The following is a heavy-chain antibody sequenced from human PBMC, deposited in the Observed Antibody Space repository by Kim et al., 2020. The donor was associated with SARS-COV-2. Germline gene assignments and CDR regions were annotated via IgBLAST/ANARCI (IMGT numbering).Heavy chain of an antibody. J-gene: IGHJ4*02. CDR3: ARVNDYGDYVGDY. V-gene: IGHV3-21*01. Sequence: ADSVTGRFNIHRDNAKNSLYLQMNSLRAEDTAVYYCARVNDYGDYVGDYWGQGTLVTVSS. D-gene: IGHD4-17*01.